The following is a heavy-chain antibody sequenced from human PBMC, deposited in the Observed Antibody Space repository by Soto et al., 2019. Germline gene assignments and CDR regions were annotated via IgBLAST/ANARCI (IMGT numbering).Heavy chain of an antibody. CDR2: IYHSGST. CDR1: GGSISSSNW. D-gene: IGHD3-10*01. Sequence: PSETLSLTCAVSGGSISSSNWWSWVRQAPGKGLEWIGEIYHSGSTKYNPSLKSRVTISVDKSKNHFSLKLNSVTAADTAVYYCTSRYLSFGYWGQGTLVTVSS. J-gene: IGHJ4*02. CDR3: TSRYLSFGY. V-gene: IGHV4-4*02.